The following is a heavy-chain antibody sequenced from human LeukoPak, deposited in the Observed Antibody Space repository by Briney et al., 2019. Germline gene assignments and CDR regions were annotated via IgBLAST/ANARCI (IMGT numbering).Heavy chain of an antibody. J-gene: IGHJ3*02. Sequence: SQTLSLTCAISGDSVSSNSAAWNWIRQPPSRGLEWLGRTYYRSKWYNDYAVSVKSRITINPDTSKNQFSLQLNSVTSEDTAVYYCARDQLHPIFLEWSEDAFDIWGQGTMVTVSS. CDR2: TYYRSKWYN. CDR3: ARDQLHPIFLEWSEDAFDI. V-gene: IGHV6-1*01. D-gene: IGHD3-3*01. CDR1: GDSVSSNSAA.